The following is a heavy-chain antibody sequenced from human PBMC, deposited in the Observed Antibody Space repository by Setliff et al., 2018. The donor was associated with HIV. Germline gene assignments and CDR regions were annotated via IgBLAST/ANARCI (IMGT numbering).Heavy chain of an antibody. J-gene: IGHJ4*02. CDR2: INPSGGST. D-gene: IGHD5-18*01. CDR3: ASGLLIQLWFDY. Sequence: ASVKVSCKASGYTFTSYYIHWVRQAPGQGLEWMGIINPSGGSTSYAQKFQGRVTMTRDTSTSTVYMEMSRQRSEDTAVYYCASGLLIQLWFDYWGQGTLVTVSS. CDR1: GYTFTSYY. V-gene: IGHV1-46*01.